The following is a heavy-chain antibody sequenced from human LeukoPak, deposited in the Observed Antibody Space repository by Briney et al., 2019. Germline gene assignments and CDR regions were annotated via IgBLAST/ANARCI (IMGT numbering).Heavy chain of an antibody. V-gene: IGHV1-18*01. CDR2: MSGYYGNT. Sequence: ASVKVSCKASGYTXTSYGISWVRQAPGQGLEWMGWMSGYYGNTDSAQNLQGRVTMTRDTSTSTAYMELRSLTSDDTAVHYCARRGPVGGGWGFDYWGQGTLVTVSS. CDR3: ARRGPVGGGWGFDY. D-gene: IGHD6-19*01. CDR1: GYTXTSYG. J-gene: IGHJ4*02.